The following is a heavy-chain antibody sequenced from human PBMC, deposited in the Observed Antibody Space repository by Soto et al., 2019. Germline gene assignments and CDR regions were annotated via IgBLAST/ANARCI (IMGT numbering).Heavy chain of an antibody. D-gene: IGHD5-12*01. Sequence: GGSLRLSCAASGFTFNNYAMNWVRQAPGKGLEWVSRIISISSTIYYADSVKGRFTISRDNAKNSLYLQMNSLRAEDTAVYYCAAEATILNWFDPWGQGTLVTVSS. V-gene: IGHV3-48*01. CDR2: IISISSTI. CDR3: AAEATILNWFDP. CDR1: GFTFNNYA. J-gene: IGHJ5*02.